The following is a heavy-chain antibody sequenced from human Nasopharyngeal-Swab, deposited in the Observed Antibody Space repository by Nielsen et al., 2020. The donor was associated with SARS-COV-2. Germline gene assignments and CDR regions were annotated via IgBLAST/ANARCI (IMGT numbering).Heavy chain of an antibody. D-gene: IGHD5-18*01. CDR2: ISSSGSTI. J-gene: IGHJ6*02. V-gene: IGHV3-11*01. CDR1: VFTFSDYY. Sequence: GESLKISCAASVFTFSDYYMSWIRQAPGKGLEWVSYISSSGSTIYYADSVKGRFTISRDNAKNSLYLQMNSLRAEDTAVYYCARSHKGYSYGYTNYYGMDVWGQGTTVTVSS. CDR3: ARSHKGYSYGYTNYYGMDV.